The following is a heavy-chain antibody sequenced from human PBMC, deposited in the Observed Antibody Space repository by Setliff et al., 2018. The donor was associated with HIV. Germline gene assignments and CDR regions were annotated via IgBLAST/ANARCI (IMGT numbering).Heavy chain of an antibody. D-gene: IGHD3-10*01. CDR1: GGSFSGYY. CDR2: INHSGST. Sequence: PSETLSLTCAVYGGSFSGYYWSWIRQPPGKGLEWIGEINHSGSTNYNPSLKSRVAISVDTSKNQFSLKLSSVTAAETAVYYCARVTNVLLWFGELLFHYYFDYWGQGTLVTVSS. V-gene: IGHV4-34*01. CDR3: ARVTNVLLWFGELLFHYYFDY. J-gene: IGHJ4*02.